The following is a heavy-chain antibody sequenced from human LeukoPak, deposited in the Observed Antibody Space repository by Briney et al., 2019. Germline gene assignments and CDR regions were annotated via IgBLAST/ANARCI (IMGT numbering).Heavy chain of an antibody. Sequence: ASEKVSCKASGYTFTSDGISWVRHAPGQGLEWMGWISAYNGNTNYAQKLHGRVTMTTDTSTSTDSTELRSLRSDDTAVYYCARDALGYYDYVWGSYTYYYMDVWGKGTTVTVSS. CDR3: ARDALGYYDYVWGSYTYYYMDV. CDR2: ISAYNGNT. J-gene: IGHJ6*03. V-gene: IGHV1-18*01. CDR1: GYTFTSDG. D-gene: IGHD3-16*01.